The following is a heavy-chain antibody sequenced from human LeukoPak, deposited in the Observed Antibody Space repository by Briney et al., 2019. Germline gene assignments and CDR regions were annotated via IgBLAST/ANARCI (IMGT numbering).Heavy chain of an antibody. V-gene: IGHV3-48*03. Sequence: GGSLRLSCAASGFTFSSYEMNWVRQAPGKGLEWVSYISSSGSTIYYADSVKGRFTISRDNAKNSLYLQMNSLRAEDTAVYYCARDRTIFGASDYWGQGTLVPVSS. J-gene: IGHJ4*02. CDR3: ARDRTIFGASDY. CDR2: ISSSGSTI. D-gene: IGHD3-3*01. CDR1: GFTFSSYE.